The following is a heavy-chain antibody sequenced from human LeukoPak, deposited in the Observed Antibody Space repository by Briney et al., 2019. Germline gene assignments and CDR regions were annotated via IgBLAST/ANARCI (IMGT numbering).Heavy chain of an antibody. J-gene: IGHJ6*03. Sequence: SETLSLTCTVSGGSISSGGSFWIWIRQHPGKGLEWIGYIYNSGGAYYNPSLGSRLSISVDTSKNQFSLRLTSVTAADTAVYFCARGHHNYYYMDVWGNGTTVTVSS. CDR2: IYNSGGA. V-gene: IGHV4-31*03. CDR3: ARGHHNYYYMDV. CDR1: GGSISSGGSF.